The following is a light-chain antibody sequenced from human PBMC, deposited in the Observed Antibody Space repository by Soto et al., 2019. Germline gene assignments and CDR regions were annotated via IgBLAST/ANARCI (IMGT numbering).Light chain of an antibody. CDR2: KAS. J-gene: IGKJ1*01. V-gene: IGKV1-5*03. CDR1: QTISRW. Sequence: IQLTPTPSTLSASVGDEVTITCRASQTISRWLAWYQQKPGKAPKLLINKASTLESGVPSRFSGRGFGTEFTLTISSLQTDDFATYCCQQYDTRCTSGQGTKVDIK. CDR3: QQYDTRCT.